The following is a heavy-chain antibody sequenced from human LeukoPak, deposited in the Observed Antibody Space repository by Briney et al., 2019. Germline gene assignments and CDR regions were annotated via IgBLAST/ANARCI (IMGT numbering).Heavy chain of an antibody. Sequence: GRSLRLSCAASGFTFSTYAIHWIRQAPGKGLEWVAVISDDGTNKYYADSVKGRFTISRDSSKNTVYLQMNSLRGGDTAVYYCARGLYNWNYGYWGQGTLVTVSS. CDR2: ISDDGTNK. J-gene: IGHJ4*02. V-gene: IGHV3-30-3*01. CDR1: GFTFSTYA. CDR3: ARGLYNWNYGY. D-gene: IGHD1-7*01.